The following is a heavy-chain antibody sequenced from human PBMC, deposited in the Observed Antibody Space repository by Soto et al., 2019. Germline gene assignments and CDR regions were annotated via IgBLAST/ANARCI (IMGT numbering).Heavy chain of an antibody. Sequence: EVQLVESGGGLVKPGGSLRLSCAASGFTFSSYSMNWVRQAPGKGLEWVSSISSSSSYIYYADSVKGLFTISRDNAKNSLYLQMNSLRAEDTAVYYCARDHGLSSYAFDIWGQGTMVTVSS. J-gene: IGHJ3*02. CDR3: ARDHGLSSYAFDI. D-gene: IGHD2-15*01. V-gene: IGHV3-21*01. CDR2: ISSSSSYI. CDR1: GFTFSSYS.